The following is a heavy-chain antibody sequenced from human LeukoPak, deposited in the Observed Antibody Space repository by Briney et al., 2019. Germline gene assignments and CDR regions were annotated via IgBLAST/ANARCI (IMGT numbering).Heavy chain of an antibody. J-gene: IGHJ5*02. D-gene: IGHD3-3*01. V-gene: IGHV1-69*05. CDR3: ASHAEYDFWSGYYAYNWFDP. CDR2: IIPIFGTA. CDR1: GGTFSSYA. Sequence: GASVKVSCKASGGTFSSYAISWVRQAPGQGLEWMGRIIPIFGTANYAQKFQGRVTITTDESTSTAYMELSSLRSEDTAVYYCASHAEYDFWSGYYAYNWFDPWGQGTLVTVSS.